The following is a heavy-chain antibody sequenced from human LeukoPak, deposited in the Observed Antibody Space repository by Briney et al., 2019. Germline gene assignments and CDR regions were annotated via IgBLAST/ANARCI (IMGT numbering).Heavy chain of an antibody. J-gene: IGHJ4*02. V-gene: IGHV4-4*07. CDR1: GGSMSNYY. CDR3: ARDYGDYAYYFDY. D-gene: IGHD4-17*01. CDR2: IYTSGST. Sequence: SETLSLTCTVSGGSMSNYYWSWIRQPAGKGLEWIGRIYTSGSTNYNPSLKSRVTMSVDTSKNQFSLKLSSVTAADTAVYYCARDYGDYAYYFDYWGQGTLVTVSS.